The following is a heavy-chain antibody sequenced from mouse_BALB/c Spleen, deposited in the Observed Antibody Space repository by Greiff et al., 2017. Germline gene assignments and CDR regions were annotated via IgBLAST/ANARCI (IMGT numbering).Heavy chain of an antibody. D-gene: IGHD2-1*01. CDR2: IWARGST. J-gene: IGHJ3*01. CDR1: GFSLTSYG. V-gene: IGHV2-9*02. CDR3: AISMVTRGWFAY. Sequence: VQLVESGPGLVAPSQSLSITCTVSGFSLTSYGVHWVRQPPGKGLEWLGVIWARGSTNYNSALMSRLSISKDNSKSQVFLKMNSLQTDDTAMYYCAISMVTRGWFAYWGQGTLVTVSA.